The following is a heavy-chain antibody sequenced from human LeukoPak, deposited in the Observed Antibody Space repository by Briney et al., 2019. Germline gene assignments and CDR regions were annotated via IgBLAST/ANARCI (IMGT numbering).Heavy chain of an antibody. D-gene: IGHD6-13*01. CDR3: ASEIAAAGIYYYYYGMDV. V-gene: IGHV1-46*03. J-gene: IGHJ6*02. Sequence: GASVKVSCKASGYTFTSYYMHWVRQAPGHGLEWMGIINPSGGSTSYAQKFQGRVTMTRDTSTSTVYMELSSLRSEDTAVYYCASEIAAAGIYYYYYGMDVWGQGTTVTVSS. CDR1: GYTFTSYY. CDR2: INPSGGST.